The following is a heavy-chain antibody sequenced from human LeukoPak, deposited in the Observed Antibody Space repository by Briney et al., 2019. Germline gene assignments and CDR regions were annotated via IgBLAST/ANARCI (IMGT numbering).Heavy chain of an antibody. D-gene: IGHD2-15*01. CDR1: GGTFNSYA. Sequence: GASVKVSCKASGGTFNSYAISWVRQAPGQGLEWMGRIIPIFGIANYAQKFQGRVTITADKSTSTAYMELSSLRSEDTAVYYCARQGYCSGGSCTGAHWFDPWGQGTLVTVSS. CDR2: IIPIFGIA. CDR3: ARQGYCSGGSCTGAHWFDP. V-gene: IGHV1-69*04. J-gene: IGHJ5*02.